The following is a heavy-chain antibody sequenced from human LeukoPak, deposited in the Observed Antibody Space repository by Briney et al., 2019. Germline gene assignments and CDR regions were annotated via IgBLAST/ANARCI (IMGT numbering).Heavy chain of an antibody. V-gene: IGHV3-23*01. CDR2: ISESGSST. Sequence: PGGSLRLSCAASGFTFSSYAMSWVRQAPGKGLEWVSSISESGSSTYYADSVKGRFTISRDNSKNTLYLQMNSLRAEDTAVYYCAKHRSSSSWAPFDYWGQGTLVTVSS. J-gene: IGHJ4*02. D-gene: IGHD6-13*01. CDR1: GFTFSSYA. CDR3: AKHRSSSSWAPFDY.